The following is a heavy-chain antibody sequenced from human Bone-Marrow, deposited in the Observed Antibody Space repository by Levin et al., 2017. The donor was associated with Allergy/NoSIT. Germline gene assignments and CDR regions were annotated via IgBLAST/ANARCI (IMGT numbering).Heavy chain of an antibody. V-gene: IGHV3-7*01. CDR3: SRDGPVGYFYASTGYFDN. D-gene: IGHD2-8*02. J-gene: IGHJ4*02. CDR2: MKQDGTEK. Sequence: RSGGSLRLSCAASGFTFTSYWINWLRQAPGKGLEWVANMKQDGTEKYYADSVKGRFTISRDNAKNSLYLQMNSLRAEDTAVYYCSRDGPVGYFYASTGYFDNWGPGTLVTVSS. CDR1: GFTFTSYW.